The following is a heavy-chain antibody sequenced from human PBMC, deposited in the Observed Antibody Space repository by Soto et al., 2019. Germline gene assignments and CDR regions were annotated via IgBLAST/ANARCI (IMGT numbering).Heavy chain of an antibody. CDR3: ARGSSIAARDFDY. J-gene: IGHJ4*02. D-gene: IGHD6-6*01. V-gene: IGHV4-34*01. CDR2: INHSGST. CDR1: GGSFSGCY. Sequence: SETLSLTCAVYGGSFSGCYWSWIRQPPGKGLEWIGEINHSGSTSYNPSLKSRVTISVDTSKNQFSLKLSSVTAADTAVYYCARGSSIAARDFDYWGQGTLVTVSS.